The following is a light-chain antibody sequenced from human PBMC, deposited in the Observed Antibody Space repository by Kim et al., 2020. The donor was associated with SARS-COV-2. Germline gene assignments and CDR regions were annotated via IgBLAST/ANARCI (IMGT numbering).Light chain of an antibody. CDR2: EAS. J-gene: IGKJ5*01. CDR3: QQYDNLPPT. Sequence: DIQMTQSPSSLSASVGDRVTITCQASQAIGKYLNWYQQKPGKAPKLLIYEASLLQTGVPSRFSGSGFGTDFTFTINSLQPEDIATYYCQQYDNLPPTCGQGTRLEIK. CDR1: QAIGKY. V-gene: IGKV1-33*01.